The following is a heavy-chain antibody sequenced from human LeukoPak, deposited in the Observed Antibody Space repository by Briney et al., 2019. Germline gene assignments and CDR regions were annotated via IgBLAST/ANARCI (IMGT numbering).Heavy chain of an antibody. CDR3: ASSGPYCSSTSCLDAFDI. Sequence: GGSLRLSCSVSGFTVSDSYMSRVRQIPGKGLEWVSVIYRTGTIFYAASVKGRFTISRDTSKNTLSLQLNSLTAEDTAVYYCASSGPYCSSTSCLDAFDIWGQGTMVTVSS. D-gene: IGHD2-2*01. CDR2: IYRTGTI. CDR1: GFTVSDSY. J-gene: IGHJ3*02. V-gene: IGHV3-53*01.